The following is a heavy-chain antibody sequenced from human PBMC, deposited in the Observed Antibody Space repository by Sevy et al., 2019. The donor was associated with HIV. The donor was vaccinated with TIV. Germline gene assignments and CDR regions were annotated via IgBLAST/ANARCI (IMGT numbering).Heavy chain of an antibody. CDR3: ARATGMAVAGTGRYFDF. Sequence: ASVKDSCKISGYKVDMYGIAWVRQAPGQGLEWMGWISTYNGNTNYAQNFQGRVTMTTDTSTSVVYMELGGLRPDDTAVYYCARATGMAVAGTGRYFDFWGQGTLVTVSS. CDR1: GYKVDMYG. V-gene: IGHV1-18*04. D-gene: IGHD6-19*01. J-gene: IGHJ4*01. CDR2: ISTYNGNT.